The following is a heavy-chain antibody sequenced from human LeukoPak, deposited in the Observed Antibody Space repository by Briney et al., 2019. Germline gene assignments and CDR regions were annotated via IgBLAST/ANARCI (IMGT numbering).Heavy chain of an antibody. CDR1: GCTFSSYT. D-gene: IGHD1-1*01. CDR3: ASSTGTYYYYYGMDV. Sequence: ASVKVSCKHCGCTFSSYTIRWVRQAPGQGLERILRIIPILGIANYAQKFQGRVTITADKSTSTAYMELSSLRSEDTAVYYCASSTGTYYYYYGMDVWGQGTTVTVSS. V-gene: IGHV1-69*02. CDR2: IIPILGIA. J-gene: IGHJ6*02.